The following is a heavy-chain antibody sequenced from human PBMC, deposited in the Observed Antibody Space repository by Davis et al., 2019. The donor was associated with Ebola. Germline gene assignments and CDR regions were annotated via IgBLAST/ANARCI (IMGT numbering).Heavy chain of an antibody. D-gene: IGHD5-12*01. V-gene: IGHV6-1*01. CDR1: GDSVSINSAG. J-gene: IGHJ4*02. CDR3: ARGWLRTGFDY. CDR2: TYYTSKLNN. Sequence: PSETLSLTCAISGDSVSINSAGWNWMRQSPSIGLDWLGRTYYTSKLNNDYAVSVKSRIIINPDTFKNTFSLQLNSVTPEDTAVYYCARGWLRTGFDYWGQGAPVTVSS.